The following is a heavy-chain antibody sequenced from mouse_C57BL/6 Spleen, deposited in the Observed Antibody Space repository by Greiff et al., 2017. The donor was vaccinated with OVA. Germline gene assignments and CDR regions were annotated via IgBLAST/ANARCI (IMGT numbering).Heavy chain of an antibody. CDR3: ARPLLKDYAMDY. CDR2: ISSGGSYT. J-gene: IGHJ4*01. D-gene: IGHD1-3*01. V-gene: IGHV5-6*01. CDR1: GFTFSSYG. Sequence: EVKLVESGGDLVKPGGSLKLSCAASGFTFSSYGMSWVRQTPDKRLEWVATISSGGSYTYYPDSVKGRFTISRDKAKNTLYLQMSSLKSEDTAMYYCARPLLKDYAMDYWGQGTSVTVSS.